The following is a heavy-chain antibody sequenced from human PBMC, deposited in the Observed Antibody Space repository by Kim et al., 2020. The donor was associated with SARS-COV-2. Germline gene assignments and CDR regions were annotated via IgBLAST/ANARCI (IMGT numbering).Heavy chain of an antibody. J-gene: IGHJ4*02. CDR3: TKKDRAYCGGDCYSDY. CDR2: ISGSGYTT. V-gene: IGHV3-23*01. Sequence: GGSLRLSCAASGFTFSNYAMTWVRQAPGKGLEWLAGISGSGYTTFYADSVKGRFTNSRDNSKNTTYLQMNNLSAEDTALYYCTKKDRAYCGGDCYSDYWGQGTLVTVSS. D-gene: IGHD2-21*02. CDR1: GFTFSNYA.